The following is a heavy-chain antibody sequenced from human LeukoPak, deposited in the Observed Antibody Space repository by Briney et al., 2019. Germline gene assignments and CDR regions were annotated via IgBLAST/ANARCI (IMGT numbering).Heavy chain of an antibody. V-gene: IGHV3-7*01. J-gene: IGHJ4*02. CDR2: IKQDGSEK. CDR3: AREDYGEPFDY. CDR1: GFNFSIYW. Sequence: GGSLRLSCLASGFNFSIYWMSWVRQAPVEGLEWVANIKQDGSEKYYVDSVEGRFTISRDNTKNSLFLQMNSLRAEDTAVYYCAREDYGEPFDYWGQGTLVTVSS. D-gene: IGHD4-17*01.